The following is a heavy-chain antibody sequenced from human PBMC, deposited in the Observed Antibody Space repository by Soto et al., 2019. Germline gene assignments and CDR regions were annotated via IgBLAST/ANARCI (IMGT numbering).Heavy chain of an antibody. J-gene: IGHJ5*02. CDR1: GGTFGSDA. CDR3: ARDRTDSGSYTNWLDP. CDR2: IIPIFGTT. Sequence: SVKVSCKASGGTFGSDAITWVRQAPGQGLEWVGRIIPIFGTTNYAQNLQGRVTISADKSTLTSYMELHSLTSDDTALYYCARDRTDSGSYTNWLDPWGQGTQVTVSS. D-gene: IGHD3-22*01. V-gene: IGHV1-69*06.